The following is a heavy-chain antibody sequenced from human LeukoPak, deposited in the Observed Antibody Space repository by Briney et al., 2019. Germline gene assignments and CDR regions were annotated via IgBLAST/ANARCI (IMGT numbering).Heavy chain of an antibody. V-gene: IGHV4-39*07. J-gene: IGHJ4*02. CDR3: ARVRYRLAETYIDY. Sequence: SETLSLTCTVSGGSISSVSYYWGWIRQPPGKGLECIGSIFYTGRSYYNPSLKRRVTISVDTSKNQFSLKLSSVTAADTAVYYCARVRYRLAETYIDYWGQGTLVTVSS. CDR1: GGSISSVSYY. D-gene: IGHD3-16*01. CDR2: IFYTGRS.